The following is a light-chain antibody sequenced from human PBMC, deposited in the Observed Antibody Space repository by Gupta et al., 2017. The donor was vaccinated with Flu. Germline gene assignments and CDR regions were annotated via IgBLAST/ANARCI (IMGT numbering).Light chain of an antibody. CDR3: QPSNRQAPDS. Sequence: DIQMTQSPSTLSASVGDRVTITCRASQSISSWLAWYQQKPGKAPKLLNYKASSLESGVPSRFSGSGSGKEFTLTIRSLQPDDFATYDGQPSNRQAPDSFGQGTKLEIK. V-gene: IGKV1-5*03. CDR1: QSISSW. CDR2: KAS. J-gene: IGKJ2*03.